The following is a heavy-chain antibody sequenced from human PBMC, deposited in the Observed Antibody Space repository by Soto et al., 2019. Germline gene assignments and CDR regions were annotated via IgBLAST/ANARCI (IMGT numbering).Heavy chain of an antibody. D-gene: IGHD6-13*01. CDR2: INHSGST. V-gene: IGHV4-34*01. CDR3: ARGGPGSSWRPYYFDY. CDR1: GGSFSGYY. Sequence: SETLSLTCAVYGGSFSGYYWSWIRQPPGKGLEWIGEINHSGSTNYNPSLKSRVTISVDTSKNQFSLKLSSVTAADTAVYYCARGGPGSSWRPYYFDYWGQGTLVTVSS. J-gene: IGHJ4*02.